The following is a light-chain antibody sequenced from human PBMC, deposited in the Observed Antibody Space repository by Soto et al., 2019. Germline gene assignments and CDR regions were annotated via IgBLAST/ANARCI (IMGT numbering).Light chain of an antibody. CDR3: QQFYGAPQT. Sequence: DIQMTQSPSSLSASFGDRVTITCRSSQTIKNYLNWYLQRPGKAPVLLLYSTSPLQNGAPSRFSGRGSGTDFNLTINNLHPEDFATYYCQQFYGAPQTFGQGTRVDI. CDR2: STS. V-gene: IGKV1-39*01. J-gene: IGKJ1*01. CDR1: QTIKNY.